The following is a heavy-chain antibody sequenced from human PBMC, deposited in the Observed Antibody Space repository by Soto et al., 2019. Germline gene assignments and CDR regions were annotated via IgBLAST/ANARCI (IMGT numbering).Heavy chain of an antibody. CDR3: ARDQEGTQKYYDILTGYYRSRYSPDV. CDR2: ISSSSSTI. V-gene: IGHV3-48*01. CDR1: GFTFSSYS. Sequence: GGSLRLSCAASGFTFSSYSMNWVRQAPGKGLEWVSYISSSSSTIYYADSVKGRFTISRDNAKNSLYLQMNSLRAEDTAVYYCARDQEGTQKYYDILTGYYRSRYSPDVWGKGTTVTVSS. D-gene: IGHD3-9*01. J-gene: IGHJ6*04.